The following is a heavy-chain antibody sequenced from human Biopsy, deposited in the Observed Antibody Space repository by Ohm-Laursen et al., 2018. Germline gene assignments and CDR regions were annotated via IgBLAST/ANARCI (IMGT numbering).Heavy chain of an antibody. D-gene: IGHD2-2*01. CDR2: MNPNSGKT. CDR3: ARDYQPYLVTIHYYYYGMDV. Sequence: ASVKVSCNASGYTFISYDIDWVRQATGQGLEWMGWMNPNSGKTGYAQKFQGRDTMTTNTSVNTAYMELSSLTFEDTAVYYCARDYQPYLVTIHYYYYGMDVWGQGTTVTVSS. CDR1: GYTFISYD. V-gene: IGHV1-8*01. J-gene: IGHJ6*02.